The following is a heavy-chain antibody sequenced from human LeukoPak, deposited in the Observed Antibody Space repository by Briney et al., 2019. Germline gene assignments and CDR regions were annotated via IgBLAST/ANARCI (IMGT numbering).Heavy chain of an antibody. Sequence: GASVKVSCKASGYTFTSYGISWVRQAPAQALEWMGLISAYNGNTNYAQKLQGKVTMTTDTSTSTAYMELRSLRSDDTAVYYCARGLAPLNWIQLWLPMAFDYWGQGTLVTVSS. CDR2: ISAYNGNT. CDR1: GYTFTSYG. J-gene: IGHJ4*02. V-gene: IGHV1-18*01. D-gene: IGHD5-18*01. CDR3: ARGLAPLNWIQLWLPMAFDY.